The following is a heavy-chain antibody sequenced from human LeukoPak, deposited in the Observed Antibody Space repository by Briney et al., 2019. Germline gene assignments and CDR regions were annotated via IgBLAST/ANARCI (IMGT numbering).Heavy chain of an antibody. Sequence: SETLSLTCTVSGGSISSYYWSWIRQPPGKGLEWIGYIYYSGSTYYNPSLKSRVTISVDTSKNQFSLKLSSVTAADTAVYYCARLSGYDFWSGYYPRAPFDYWGQGTLVTVSS. CDR3: ARLSGYDFWSGYYPRAPFDY. D-gene: IGHD3-3*01. CDR1: GGSISSYY. CDR2: IYYSGST. J-gene: IGHJ4*02. V-gene: IGHV4-59*08.